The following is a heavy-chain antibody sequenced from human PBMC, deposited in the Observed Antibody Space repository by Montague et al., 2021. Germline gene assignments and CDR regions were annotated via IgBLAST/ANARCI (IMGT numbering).Heavy chain of an antibody. CDR1: SGSISHAH. V-gene: IGHV4-59*08. J-gene: IGHJ5*02. Sequence: SETLSLTCTVSSGSISHAHWSWVRQPPGKGLEWLGSVFYGGATSNNPSLKSRVTMSIDTSTSQFSLKLSFVTAADTAVYYCAKQDYFVSGTSYKGFDPWGQGILVTVSS. CDR2: VFYGGAT. CDR3: AKQDYFVSGTSYKGFDP. D-gene: IGHD3-10*01.